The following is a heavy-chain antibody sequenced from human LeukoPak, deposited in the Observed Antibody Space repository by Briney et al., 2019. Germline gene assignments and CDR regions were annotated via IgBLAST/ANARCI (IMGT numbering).Heavy chain of an antibody. V-gene: IGHV4-38-2*02. J-gene: IGHJ6*03. CDR1: GGSISGYY. Sequence: PSETLSLTCTVSGGSISGYYWGWIRQPPGKGLEWIGSIFHIERTYYNPSLKSRVTIPVDMFKNQFSLKVRYVTAADTAVYYCVRVGGPHYYYYMDVWGKGTTVTVSS. D-gene: IGHD4-23*01. CDR2: IFHIERT. CDR3: VRVGGPHYYYYMDV.